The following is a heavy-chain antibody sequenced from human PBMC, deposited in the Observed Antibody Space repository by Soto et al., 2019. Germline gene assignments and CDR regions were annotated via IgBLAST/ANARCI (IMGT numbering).Heavy chain of an antibody. Sequence: GGSLRLSCAASGFTFDGYAMHWVRQAPGKGLEWASGISWNSGSIGYADSVKGRFTISRDNAKNSLYLQMNSLRAEDTALYYCAKDVGDYDILTGYHQPRGFAYWGQGTLVTAPQ. V-gene: IGHV3-9*01. J-gene: IGHJ4*02. CDR1: GFTFDGYA. D-gene: IGHD3-9*01. CDR3: AKDVGDYDILTGYHQPRGFAY. CDR2: ISWNSGSI.